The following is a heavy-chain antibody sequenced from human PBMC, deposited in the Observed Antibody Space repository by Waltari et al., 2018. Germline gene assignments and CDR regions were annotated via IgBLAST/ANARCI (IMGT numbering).Heavy chain of an antibody. CDR2: IYYSGRT. CDR3: ARHGPYSSSWTLGAFDI. Sequence: QLQLQESGPGLVKPSETLSLPCTVSGSSISSSSYSWGWIRQPPGKGLEWIGSIYYSGRTYYNPSLKSRVTISVDTSKNQFSLKLSSVTAADTAVYYCARHGPYSSSWTLGAFDIWGQGTMVTVSS. V-gene: IGHV4-39*01. J-gene: IGHJ3*02. CDR1: GSSISSSSYS. D-gene: IGHD6-13*01.